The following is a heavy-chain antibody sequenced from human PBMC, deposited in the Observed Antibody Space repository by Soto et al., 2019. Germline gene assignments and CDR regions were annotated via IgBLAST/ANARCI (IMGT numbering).Heavy chain of an antibody. D-gene: IGHD2-8*01. J-gene: IGHJ6*02. V-gene: IGHV3-21*01. CDR2: ISSSSSYI. CDR3: ARDSVYCTNGVCYTDYYYGMDV. CDR1: GFTFSSYS. Sequence: EVQLVESGGGLVKPGGSLRLSCAASGFTFSSYSMNWVRQAPGKGLEWVSFISSSSSYIYYADSVKGRFTISRDNAKNSLYLQMNSLRAEDTAVYYCARDSVYCTNGVCYTDYYYGMDVWGQGTTVTVSS.